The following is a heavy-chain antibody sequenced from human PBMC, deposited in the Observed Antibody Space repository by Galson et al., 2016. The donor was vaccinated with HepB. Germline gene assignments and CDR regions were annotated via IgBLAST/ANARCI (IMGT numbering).Heavy chain of an antibody. CDR3: ARFTYDNFWGRYHYFDS. CDR2: IFYSGSA. Sequence: ETLSLTCSVSGGSINRSGYYWGWIRQPPGKGLEWIGNIFYSGSAYYNPSLKSRVTTSADTSKNQFSLKLSSVTAADTAMYYCARFTYDNFWGRYHYFDSWGQGTLATVSS. V-gene: IGHV4-39*01. D-gene: IGHD3-16*02. CDR1: GGSINRSGYY. J-gene: IGHJ4*02.